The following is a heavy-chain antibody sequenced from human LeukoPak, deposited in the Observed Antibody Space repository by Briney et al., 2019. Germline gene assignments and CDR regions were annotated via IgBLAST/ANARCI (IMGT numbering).Heavy chain of an antibody. V-gene: IGHV3-23*01. J-gene: IGHJ4*02. CDR3: ARDKYGGPGGFFDY. CDR2: IGAGGTFT. CDR1: GFTFSSYA. Sequence: GGSLRLSCTASGFTFSSYAMNWVRQAPGKGLEWVSGIGAGGTFTYYADSVKGRFTISRDNSRNTLYLQMNSLRAEDTAVYYCARDKYGGPGGFFDYWGQGTLVTVSS. D-gene: IGHD4-23*01.